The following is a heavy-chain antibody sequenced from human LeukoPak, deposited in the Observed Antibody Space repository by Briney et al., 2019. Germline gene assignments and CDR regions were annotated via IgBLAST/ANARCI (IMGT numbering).Heavy chain of an antibody. Sequence: SETLSLTCTVSGGSISSGSYYWRWLRQPAGKGLEWIGRIYTSGSTNYNPSLKSRVTISVDTSKNQFSLKLSSVTAADTAVYYCARNRRFDYWGQGTLVTVSS. J-gene: IGHJ4*02. CDR2: IYTSGST. CDR3: ARNRRFDY. V-gene: IGHV4-61*02. CDR1: GGSISSGSYY. D-gene: IGHD1-14*01.